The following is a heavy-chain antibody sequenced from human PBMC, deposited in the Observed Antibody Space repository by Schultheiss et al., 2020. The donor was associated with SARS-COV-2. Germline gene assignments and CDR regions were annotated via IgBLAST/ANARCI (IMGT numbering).Heavy chain of an antibody. D-gene: IGHD3-22*01. CDR2: IYYSGGT. J-gene: IGHJ4*02. Sequence: SETLSLTCTVSGVSVTTYCWNWILRPPGKGLEWIGYIYYSGGTEYNPSLKSRVTISRDTSKNQLSLKLTAVTAADTAVYYCARVGDSRSYRYFNVWGQGTLVTVSS. V-gene: IGHV4-59*02. CDR1: GVSVTTYC. CDR3: ARVGDSRSYRYFNV.